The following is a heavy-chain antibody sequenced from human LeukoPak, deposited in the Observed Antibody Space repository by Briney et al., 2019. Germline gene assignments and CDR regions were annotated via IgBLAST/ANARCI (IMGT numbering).Heavy chain of an antibody. CDR3: AKSYNDTSPRPNY. V-gene: IGHV4-59*01. CDR1: GASIGRYY. J-gene: IGHJ4*02. D-gene: IGHD1-14*01. CDR2: AFYDGST. Sequence: SETLSLTCTVSGASIGRYYWNWIRQPPGKGMEWIGCAFYDGSTNYNPSLKSRVTISVDTSKIQFSLNLSSVTAADTAVYYCAKSYNDTSPRPNYWGRGTLVTVSS.